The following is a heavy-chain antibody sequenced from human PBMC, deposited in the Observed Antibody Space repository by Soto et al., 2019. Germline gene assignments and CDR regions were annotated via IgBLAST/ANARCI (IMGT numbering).Heavy chain of an antibody. CDR1: GGSFIGYY. J-gene: IGHJ6*02. V-gene: IGHV4-34*01. D-gene: IGHD3-3*01. Sequence: SETLSLTCAVYGGSFIGYYWSWSRQPPGKGLEWVGEINHSGSTNYNPSLKSRVTISVDTSKNQFSLKLSSVTAADTAVYYCARVYWSGYRLGFSGYYYGMDVWGQGTTVTVSS. CDR3: ARVYWSGYRLGFSGYYYGMDV. CDR2: INHSGST.